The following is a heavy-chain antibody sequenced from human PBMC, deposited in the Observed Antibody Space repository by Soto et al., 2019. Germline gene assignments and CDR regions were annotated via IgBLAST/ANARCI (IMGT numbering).Heavy chain of an antibody. V-gene: IGHV3-30*18. J-gene: IGHJ6*02. CDR3: AKALMTTLTTESYHYYGMDV. CDR2: ISYDINNK. D-gene: IGHD4-17*01. Sequence: GGSRRLSCAASGFTFSNYGMYWVRQAPGKGLEWVGVISYDINNKYYVGSVKGRFTICRDHSKNTPYLQMNSLRAEDTAVYYCAKALMTTLTTESYHYYGMDVWGQGTTVTVSS. CDR1: GFTFSNYG.